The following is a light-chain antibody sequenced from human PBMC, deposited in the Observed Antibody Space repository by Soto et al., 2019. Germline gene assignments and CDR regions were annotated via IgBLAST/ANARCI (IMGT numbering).Light chain of an antibody. CDR3: LKHNSYPRT. CDR1: QGIRDA. Sequence: DIQMTQSPSSLSASVGDRVTITCRASQGIRDALGWYQQKPGKAPKRLIYAAFSLQSGVPSRFSDSGSGTEFTLTISSLQPEDFATYYCLKHNSYPRTFGQGTKGESK. V-gene: IGKV1-17*01. CDR2: AAF. J-gene: IGKJ1*01.